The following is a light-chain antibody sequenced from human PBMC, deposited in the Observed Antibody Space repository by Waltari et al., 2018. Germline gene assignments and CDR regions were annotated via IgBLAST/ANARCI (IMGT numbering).Light chain of an antibody. CDR1: QRISSGY. V-gene: IGKV3-20*01. CDR3: QQYGSSPRT. J-gene: IGKJ1*01. CDR2: GAS. Sequence: ENVLTQSPGTLSLSPGERATLSCRASQRISSGYLAWYQQKPGQAPRLLIYGASTRATGIPDRFSGRGSGTDFTLTISRLEPEDFAVYYCQQYGSSPRTFGQGTKVEIK.